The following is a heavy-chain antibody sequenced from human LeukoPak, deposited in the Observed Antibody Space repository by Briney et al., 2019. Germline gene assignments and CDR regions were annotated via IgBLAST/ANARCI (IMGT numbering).Heavy chain of an antibody. CDR2: FYYSGTT. CDR3: ARRVGSGYNDY. V-gene: IGHV4-39*07. D-gene: IGHD5-24*01. CDR1: GGSIRGSSYY. J-gene: IGHJ4*02. Sequence: PSETLSLTCTVSGGSIRGSSYYLGWIRQPPGKGLEWIGGFYYSGTTYYNPSLESRVTISVDTSKNQFSLKLSSVTAADTAVYYCARRVGSGYNDYWGQGTLVTVSS.